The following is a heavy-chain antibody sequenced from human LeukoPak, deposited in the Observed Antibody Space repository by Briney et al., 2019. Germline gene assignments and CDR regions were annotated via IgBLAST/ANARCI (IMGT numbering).Heavy chain of an antibody. Sequence: GGSLGLSCAASGFTFSSYWMHWVRQAPGKGLVRVSRINSDGSDTRYADSVKGRFTISRDNAKNTLSLQMNSLRVEDTAVYFCARGGSPPEALGDAFDIWGQGTMVTVSS. J-gene: IGHJ3*02. CDR1: GFTFSSYW. V-gene: IGHV3-74*01. CDR3: ARGGSPPEALGDAFDI. D-gene: IGHD1-26*01. CDR2: INSDGSDT.